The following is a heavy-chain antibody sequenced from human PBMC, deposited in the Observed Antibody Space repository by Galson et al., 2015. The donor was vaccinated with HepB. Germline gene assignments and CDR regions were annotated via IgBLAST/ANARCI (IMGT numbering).Heavy chain of an antibody. CDR2: IRYDGSNK. V-gene: IGHV3-30*02. CDR1: GFTFSSYG. Sequence: SLRLSCAASGFTFSSYGMHWVRQAPGKGLEWVALIRYDGSNKYYADSVKGRLTISRDNSKNTLYLQMNSLRAEDTAVYYCASPRDGDPQPIDYWGQGTLVTVSS. J-gene: IGHJ4*02. CDR3: ASPRDGDPQPIDY. D-gene: IGHD4-17*01.